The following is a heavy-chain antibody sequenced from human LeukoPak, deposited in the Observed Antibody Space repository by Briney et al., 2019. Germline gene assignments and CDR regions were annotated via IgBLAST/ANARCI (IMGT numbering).Heavy chain of an antibody. CDR1: GGTFSSYA. Sequence: SVKVSCKASGGTFSSYAISWVRQAPGQGLEWMGGIIPIFGTANYAQKFQGRVTITTDESTSTAYMELSSLKSEDTAVYYCARVVAAAGENWFDPWGQGTLVTVSS. V-gene: IGHV1-69*05. D-gene: IGHD6-13*01. CDR3: ARVVAAAGENWFDP. CDR2: IIPIFGTA. J-gene: IGHJ5*02.